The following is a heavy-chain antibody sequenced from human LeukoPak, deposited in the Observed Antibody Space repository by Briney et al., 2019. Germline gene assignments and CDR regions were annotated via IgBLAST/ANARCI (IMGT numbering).Heavy chain of an antibody. V-gene: IGHV3-23*01. CDR2: ISGRGGNT. D-gene: IGHD4-17*01. CDR1: GFTFSGYG. Sequence: GGSLRLSCAASGFTFSGYGMHWVRQAPGKGLEWVSGISGRGGNTYYADSVKGQFTISRDNSKNTLYLQMNSLRAEDTAVYYCAKSGIGGLRGGYFDYWGQGTLVTVSS. J-gene: IGHJ4*02. CDR3: AKSGIGGLRGGYFDY.